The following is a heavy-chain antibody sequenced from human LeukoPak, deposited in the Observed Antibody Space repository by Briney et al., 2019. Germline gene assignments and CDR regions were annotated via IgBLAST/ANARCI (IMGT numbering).Heavy chain of an antibody. D-gene: IGHD6-19*01. CDR3: ARRIGVATTLDY. J-gene: IGHJ4*02. CDR1: SGSFSGYF. Sequence: PSETLSLTCAVYSGSFSGYFWSWIRQPPGKGLEWIGEIVHSGSTNYNPSLKSRVTISVDTSKKQFSLKLGSVTAADTAVYFCARRIGVATTLDYWGQGTLVTVSS. CDR2: IVHSGST. V-gene: IGHV4-34*12.